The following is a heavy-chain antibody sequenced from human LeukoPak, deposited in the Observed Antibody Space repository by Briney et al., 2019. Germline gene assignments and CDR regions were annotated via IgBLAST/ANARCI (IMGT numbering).Heavy chain of an antibody. V-gene: IGHV4-39*07. Sequence: SETLSLTCTVSGSSISNYYWGWIRQAPGKGLEWIGSIYYSGNTYYNSSLKSRVTISVDTSKNQFSLKLRSVTAADTAVYYCASHKWSDSSFDYWGQGTLVTVSS. CDR3: ASHKWSDSSFDY. D-gene: IGHD3-22*01. CDR2: IYYSGNT. CDR1: GSSISNYY. J-gene: IGHJ4*02.